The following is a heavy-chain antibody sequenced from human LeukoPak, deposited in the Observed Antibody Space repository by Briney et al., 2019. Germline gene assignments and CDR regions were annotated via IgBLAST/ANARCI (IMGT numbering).Heavy chain of an antibody. CDR1: GGSISSYY. J-gene: IGHJ4*02. V-gene: IGHV4-59*08. Sequence: PSETLSLTCTVSGGSISSYYWSWIRQPPGKGLEWIGYIYYSGSTNYNPSLKSRVTISVDTSKNQFSLKLSSVTAADTAVYYCAGHSYSNYGTFDYWGQGTLVTVSS. D-gene: IGHD4-11*01. CDR3: AGHSYSNYGTFDY. CDR2: IYYSGST.